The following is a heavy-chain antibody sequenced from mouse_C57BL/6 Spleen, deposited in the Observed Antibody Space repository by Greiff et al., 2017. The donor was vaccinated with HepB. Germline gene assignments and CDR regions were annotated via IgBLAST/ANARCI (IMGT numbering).Heavy chain of an antibody. V-gene: IGHV1-53*01. CDR1: GYTFTSYW. Sequence: QVQLQQPGTELVKPGASVKLSCKASGYTFTSYWMPWVKQRPGQGLEWIGNINPRNGGTNYNEKFKSKATLTVDKSSSTAYMQLSSLTSEDSAVYYCARVRMDDYDYYAMDYWGQGTSVTVSS. CDR3: ARVRMDDYDYYAMDY. J-gene: IGHJ4*01. D-gene: IGHD2-4*01. CDR2: INPRNGGT.